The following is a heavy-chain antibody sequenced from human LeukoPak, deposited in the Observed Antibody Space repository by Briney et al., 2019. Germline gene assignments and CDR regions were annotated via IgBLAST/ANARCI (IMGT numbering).Heavy chain of an antibody. CDR1: RFTFSSYA. CDR2: ISGSGGST. D-gene: IGHD6-6*01. CDR3: AKGYSSSTRSWFDP. Sequence: PGGSLRLSCAASRFTFSSYAMSWVRQAPGKGLEWVSAISGSGGSTYYADSVKGRFTISRDNSKNTLYLQMNSLRAEDTAVYYCAKGYSSSTRSWFDPWGQGTLVTVSS. V-gene: IGHV3-23*01. J-gene: IGHJ5*02.